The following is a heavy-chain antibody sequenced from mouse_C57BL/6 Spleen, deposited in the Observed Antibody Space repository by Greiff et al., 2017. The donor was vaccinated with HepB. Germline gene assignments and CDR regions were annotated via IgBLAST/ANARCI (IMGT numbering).Heavy chain of an antibody. Sequence: QVQLQQSGPGLVQPSQSLSITCTVSGFSFTSYGVHWVRQSPGKGLEWLGVIWSGGSTDYNAAFISRLSISKDNSKSQVFFKMNSLQAADTAIYYCARNNGSSFWYFDVWGTGTTVTVSS. CDR1: GFSFTSYG. D-gene: IGHD1-1*01. J-gene: IGHJ1*03. CDR3: ARNNGSSFWYFDV. V-gene: IGHV2-2*01. CDR2: IWSGGST.